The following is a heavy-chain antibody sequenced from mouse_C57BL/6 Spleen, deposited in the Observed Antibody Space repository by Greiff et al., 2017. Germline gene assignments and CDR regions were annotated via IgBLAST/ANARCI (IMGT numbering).Heavy chain of an antibody. D-gene: IGHD2-1*01. V-gene: IGHV1-52*01. CDR1: GYTFTSYW. J-gene: IGHJ2*01. CDR2: IDPSDSET. Sequence: QVQLQQPGAELVRPGSSVKLSCKASGYTFTSYWMHWVKQRPIQGLEWIGNIDPSDSETHYNQKFKDKATLTVDKSSSTAYMQLSSLTSEYSAVYYCARVYYGNSPRDWGQGTTLTVSS. CDR3: ARVYYGNSPRD.